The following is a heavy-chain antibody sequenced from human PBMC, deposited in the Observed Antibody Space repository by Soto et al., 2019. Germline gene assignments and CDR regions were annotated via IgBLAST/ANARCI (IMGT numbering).Heavy chain of an antibody. CDR1: GYSFTSYW. CDR3: ARRIAAAGTIRYWFDP. CDR2: IYPGDSDT. J-gene: IGHJ5*02. V-gene: IGHV5-51*01. Sequence: LGESLKIACKGSGYSFTSYWIGCGRQMPGKGLEWMGIIYPGDSDTRYSPSFQGQVTISADKSISTAYLQWSSLKASDTAMYYCARRIAAAGTIRYWFDPWGQGTLVTVSS. D-gene: IGHD6-13*01.